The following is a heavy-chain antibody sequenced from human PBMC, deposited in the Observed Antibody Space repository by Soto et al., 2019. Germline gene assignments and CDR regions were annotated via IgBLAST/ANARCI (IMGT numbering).Heavy chain of an antibody. D-gene: IGHD6-25*01. CDR1: GYTFTSYG. CDR3: ARLSSISGRYNCLDP. J-gene: IGHJ5*02. CDR2: INVYNGHA. V-gene: IGHV1-18*01. Sequence: QVQLVQSGAEVKKPGASVKVSCKASGYTFTSYGISWVRQAPGQGLEWMGWINVYNGHATYAQKFQGRVTMTRDKFAATAYMDLNSLTSDDTAVYFCARLSSISGRYNCLDPWGQGTRVTVS.